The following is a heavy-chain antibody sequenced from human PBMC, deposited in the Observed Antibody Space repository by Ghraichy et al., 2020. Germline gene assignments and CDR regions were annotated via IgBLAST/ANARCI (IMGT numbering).Heavy chain of an antibody. CDR1: GFTFSSYA. CDR3: AKDYMVGATIGIYYYGMDV. V-gene: IGHV3-23*01. D-gene: IGHD1-26*01. Sequence: GGSLRLSCAASGFTFSSYAMSWVRQAPGKGLEWVSAISGSGGSTYYADSVKGRFTISRDNSKNTLYLQMNSRRAEDTAVYYCAKDYMVGATIGIYYYGMDVWGQGTTVTVSS. CDR2: ISGSGGST. J-gene: IGHJ6*02.